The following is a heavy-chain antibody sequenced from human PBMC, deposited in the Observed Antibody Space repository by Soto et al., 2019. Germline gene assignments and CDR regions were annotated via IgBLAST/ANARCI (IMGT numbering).Heavy chain of an antibody. D-gene: IGHD2-2*01. CDR1: GGTFSNYA. Sequence: QVQLVQSGAEVKKPGSSVKVSCKASGGTFSNYAISWVRQAPGQGLEWMGGIIPISGTANYAQKFQGRVTSTAGESTSTAYMELSSLRSEDTDVSYCARSQGSSTSLELYYYYYYGMDVWGQGTTVTVSS. V-gene: IGHV1-69*01. CDR3: ARSQGSSTSLELYYYYYYGMDV. CDR2: IIPISGTA. J-gene: IGHJ6*02.